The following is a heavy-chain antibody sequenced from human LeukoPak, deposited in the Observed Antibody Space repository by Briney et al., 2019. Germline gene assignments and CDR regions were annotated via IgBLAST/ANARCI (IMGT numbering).Heavy chain of an antibody. CDR1: GFTFGDYA. CDR3: TRDPSSPIAAAGGYYYGMDV. J-gene: IGHJ6*02. CDR2: IRSKAYGGTT. D-gene: IGHD6-13*01. Sequence: PGGSLRLSCTASGFTFGDYAMSWVRQAPGKGLEWVGFIRSKAYGGTTEYAASVKGRFTISRDDSKSIAYQQMNSLKTEDTAVYYCTRDPSSPIAAAGGYYYGMDVWGQGTTVTVSS. V-gene: IGHV3-49*04.